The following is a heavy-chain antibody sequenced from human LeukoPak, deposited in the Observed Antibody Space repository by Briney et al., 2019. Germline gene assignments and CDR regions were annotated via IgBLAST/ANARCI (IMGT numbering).Heavy chain of an antibody. J-gene: IGHJ6*03. D-gene: IGHD3-10*01. CDR1: GGSISSYY. CDR2: IYYSGST. Sequence: SQTLSLTCTVSGGSISSYYCSWIRQPPGKGLEWIGYIYYSGSTNYNPSLKSRATISVDTSKNQFSLKLSSVTAADTAVYYCARVGELSHYYYYYYMDVWGKGTTVTVSS. V-gene: IGHV4-59*01. CDR3: ARVGELSHYYYYYYMDV.